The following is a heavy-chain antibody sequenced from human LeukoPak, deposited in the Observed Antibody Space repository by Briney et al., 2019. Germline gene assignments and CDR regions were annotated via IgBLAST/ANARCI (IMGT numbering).Heavy chain of an antibody. CDR3: ARAKYYYGSGSYPRFDP. CDR1: GFTFSSYA. V-gene: IGHV3-23*01. Sequence: VGALRLSCAASGFTFSSYAMSWVRQAPGKGLEWVSAIASGGSTSYAQKFQGRVTMTRDMSTSTVYMELSSLRSEDTAVYYCARAKYYYGSGSYPRFDPWGQGTLVTVSS. CDR2: IASGGST. J-gene: IGHJ5*02. D-gene: IGHD3-10*01.